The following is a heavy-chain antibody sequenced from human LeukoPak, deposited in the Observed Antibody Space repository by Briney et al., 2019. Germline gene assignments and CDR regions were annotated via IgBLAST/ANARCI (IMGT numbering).Heavy chain of an antibody. V-gene: IGHV4-61*01. D-gene: IGHD1-7*01. CDR2: IYYSGNT. CDR3: ARDNWNYGSSMDV. CDR1: GGSVNSGSYY. Sequence: PSETLSLTCTVSGGSVNSGSYYWSWIRQPPGKGLEWIGYIYYSGNTNYNPSLKSRVTISVDTSKNQFSLKLSSVTAADTAVYHCARDNWNYGSSMDVWGQGTTVTVSS. J-gene: IGHJ6*02.